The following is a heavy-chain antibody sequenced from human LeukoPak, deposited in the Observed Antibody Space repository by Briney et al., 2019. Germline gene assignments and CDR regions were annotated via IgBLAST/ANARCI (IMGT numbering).Heavy chain of an antibody. D-gene: IGHD1-26*01. V-gene: IGHV1-18*01. CDR3: ARDRWEPQDAFDI. CDR1: GYTFTDEN. CDR2: ISAYNGNT. Sequence: ASVKVSFTASGYTFTDENIIWVRQAPGQGLEWMGWISAYNGNTNYAQKLQGRVTMTTDTSTSTAYMELRSLRSDDTAVYYCARDRWEPQDAFDIWGQGTMVTVSS. J-gene: IGHJ3*02.